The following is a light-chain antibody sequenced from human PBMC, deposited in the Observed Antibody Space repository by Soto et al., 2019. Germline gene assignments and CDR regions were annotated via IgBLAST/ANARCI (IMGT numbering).Light chain of an antibody. J-gene: IGLJ2*01. Sequence: QSVLTQPPSASGTPGQRVSISCSGSSSNIGSNSVNWYQQVPGTAPKLLIYSNNQRPSGVPDRFSGSKSGTSASLAISGLRSEDEADYYCAAWDDTLNGVVFSGGTKLTVL. CDR3: AAWDDTLNGVV. CDR1: SSNIGSNS. CDR2: SNN. V-gene: IGLV1-44*01.